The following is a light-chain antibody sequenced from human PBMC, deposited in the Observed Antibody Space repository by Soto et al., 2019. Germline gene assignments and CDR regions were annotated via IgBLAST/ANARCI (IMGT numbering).Light chain of an antibody. CDR1: SSDVGGYDY. CDR3: SSDAGSVL. CDR2: EVN. Sequence: QSALTQPPSASGSPGQSVTISCTGTSSDVGGYDYVSWYQQHPGKAPKLMIYEVNKRPSGVPDRFSGSKSGNTASLTVSGLQAEDDADYYCSSDAGSVLFGGGTQLTVL. V-gene: IGLV2-8*01. J-gene: IGLJ2*01.